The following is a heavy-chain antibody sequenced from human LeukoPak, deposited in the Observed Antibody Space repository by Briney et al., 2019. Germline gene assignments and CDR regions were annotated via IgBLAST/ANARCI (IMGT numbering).Heavy chain of an antibody. CDR2: INHSGST. CDR1: GGSFSGYY. CDR3: ARGRSIQYRVGYYYYYMDV. D-gene: IGHD4-11*01. Sequence: PSETLSLTCAVYGGSFSGYYWSWIRQPPGKGLEWIGEINHSGSTNYNPSLKSRVTISVDTSKNQFSLKLSSVTAADTAVYYCARGRSIQYRVGYYYYYMDVWGKGTTVTVSS. J-gene: IGHJ6*03. V-gene: IGHV4-34*01.